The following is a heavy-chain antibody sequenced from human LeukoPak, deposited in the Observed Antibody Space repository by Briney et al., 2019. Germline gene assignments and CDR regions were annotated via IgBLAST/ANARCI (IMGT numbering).Heavy chain of an antibody. CDR3: ARVRFWSGYYTGADY. J-gene: IGHJ4*02. CDR2: IYYSGST. Sequence: SGTLSLTCTVSGGSISSGDYYWSWIRQPPGKGLEWIGYIYYSGSTYYNPSLKSRVTISVDTSKNQFSLKLSSVTAADAAVYYCARVRFWSGYYTGADYWGQGTLVTVSS. V-gene: IGHV4-30-4*08. CDR1: GGSISSGDYY. D-gene: IGHD3-3*01.